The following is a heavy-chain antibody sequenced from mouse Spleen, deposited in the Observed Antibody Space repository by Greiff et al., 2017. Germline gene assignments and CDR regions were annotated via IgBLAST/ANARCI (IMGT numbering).Heavy chain of an antibody. CDR1: GYTFTSYW. V-gene: IGHV1-53*01. CDR3: ARRGNSYYYAMDY. CDR2: INPNNGGI. J-gene: IGHJ4*01. Sequence: QVQLKESGTVLARPGASVKLSCKASGYTFTSYWMHWVKQRPGQGLEWIGNINPNNGGIILNESFKNKATLTVDKSSSTAHMQLSSLTSEDSAVYFCARRGNSYYYAMDYWGQGTSVTVSS. D-gene: IGHD2-1*01.